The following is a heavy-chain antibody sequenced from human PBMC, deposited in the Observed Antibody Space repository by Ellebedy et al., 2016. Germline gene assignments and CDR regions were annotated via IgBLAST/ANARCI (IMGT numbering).Heavy chain of an antibody. CDR1: GGSISSYY. Sequence: SETLSLTCTVSGGSISSYYWSWIRQPPGKGLEWIGYLYYSGSTSYNPSLKSRVTISVDTSKNQFSLKLSSVTAADTAVYYCASSPSTYLPLGYCSGGSCYHYYFDYWGQGTLVTVSS. D-gene: IGHD2-15*01. V-gene: IGHV4-59*08. J-gene: IGHJ4*02. CDR3: ASSPSTYLPLGYCSGGSCYHYYFDY. CDR2: LYYSGST.